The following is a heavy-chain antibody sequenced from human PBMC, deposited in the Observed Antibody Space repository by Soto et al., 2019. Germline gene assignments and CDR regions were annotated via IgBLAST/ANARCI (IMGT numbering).Heavy chain of an antibody. V-gene: IGHV3-73*01. CDR2: IRSKGDNYAT. D-gene: IGHD3-3*01. CDR3: TRLVEWDQGNEY. J-gene: IGHJ4*02. CDR1: GFIFSDSP. Sequence: EVQLVESGGGLVQPGGSLKLSCAASGFIFSDSPIHWVRQASGKGLEWVGRIRSKGDNYATPYAASVRGRFTISRDDSKNTAYLQMNSLKTDDTAVYYCTRLVEWDQGNEYWGQGTLVTVSS.